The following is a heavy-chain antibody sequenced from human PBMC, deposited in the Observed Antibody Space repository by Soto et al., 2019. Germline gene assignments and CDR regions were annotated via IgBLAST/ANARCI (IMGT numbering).Heavy chain of an antibody. CDR1: GYTFTSYY. V-gene: IGHV1-46*01. Sequence: QVQLVQSGAEVKKPGASVKVSCKASGYTFTSYYMHWVRQAPGQGLEWMGIINPSGGSTSYAQKFQGRVTTTRDTSTSTVYMELSSLRSEDTAVYYCARGITMIVVVSGPGDYWGQGTLVTVSS. D-gene: IGHD3-22*01. CDR3: ARGITMIVVVSGPGDY. J-gene: IGHJ4*02. CDR2: INPSGGST.